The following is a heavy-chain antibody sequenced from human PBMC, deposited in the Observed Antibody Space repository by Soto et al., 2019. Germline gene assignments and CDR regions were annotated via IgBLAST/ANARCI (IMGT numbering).Heavy chain of an antibody. D-gene: IGHD5-18*01. J-gene: IGHJ6*02. Sequence: QVQLVQSGAEVMTPGASVKVSCKASGYTFSNFGLSWVRQAPGQGLEWMGWISGYNGNTNSAERFQGRVTMTTDTSTSTAYMEVRSLTSDDTAVYYCARDKGYGFGWSFSSGMDVWGQGTTVTVSS. CDR3: ARDKGYGFGWSFSSGMDV. CDR2: ISGYNGNT. V-gene: IGHV1-18*01. CDR1: GYTFSNFG.